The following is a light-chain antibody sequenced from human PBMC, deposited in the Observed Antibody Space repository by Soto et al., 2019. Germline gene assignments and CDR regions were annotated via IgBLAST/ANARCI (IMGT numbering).Light chain of an antibody. CDR2: RNN. CDR1: SSNIGSNY. J-gene: IGLJ2*01. Sequence: QSVLTQPPSASGTPGQRVTISCSGSSSNIGSNYVYWYQQLPGTAPKLLIYRNNQRPSGVPDRFSGSKSGTSASLAISGLRSDDEADYYCPAWDDSLSGPVFGGGTKVTVL. CDR3: PAWDDSLSGPV. V-gene: IGLV1-47*01.